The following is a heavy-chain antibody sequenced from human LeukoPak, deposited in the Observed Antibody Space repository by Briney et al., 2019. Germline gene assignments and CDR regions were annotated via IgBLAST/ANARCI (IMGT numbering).Heavy chain of an antibody. Sequence: GGSLTLSCAASGFTFSSYSMNWVRQAAGKGLEWVSSISRSSSYIYYADSVKGSFTISSTNDKHSLYLQMNSMRAEDTAVDYCARNLREGSNYYFDYWGQGTLVAVSS. CDR1: GFTFSSYS. J-gene: IGHJ4*02. V-gene: IGHV3-21*03. CDR2: ISRSSSYI. CDR3: ARNLREGSNYYFDY. D-gene: IGHD1-26*01.